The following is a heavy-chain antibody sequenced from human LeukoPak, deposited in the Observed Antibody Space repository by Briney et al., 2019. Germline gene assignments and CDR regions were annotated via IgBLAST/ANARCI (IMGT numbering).Heavy chain of an antibody. CDR1: GFTFNIFW. CDR3: ARAPAGSGSWFDP. Sequence: GGSLGLSCAASGFTFNIFWMSWVRQAPGKGLEWVANIKEDGSVKYYVDSVKGRFTISRDNDKNSLYLQMNRLRAEDTAVYYCARAPAGSGSWFDPWGQGTLVTVSS. V-gene: IGHV3-7*04. CDR2: IKEDGSVK. D-gene: IGHD3-10*01. J-gene: IGHJ5*02.